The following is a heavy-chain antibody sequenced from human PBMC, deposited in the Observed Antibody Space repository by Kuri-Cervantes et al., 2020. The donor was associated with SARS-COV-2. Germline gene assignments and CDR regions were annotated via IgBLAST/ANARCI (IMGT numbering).Heavy chain of an antibody. Sequence: SETLSLTCTVSGDSISSSAYYWGWIRLPSGRGLEWIGNIYYSGGTYYNPSLKSRVTMSVDTSKNQFSLHLGSVTAADTAVYYCARAYGFLRYIYYMDVWGRGTTVTVSS. CDR1: GDSISSSAYY. CDR2: IYYSGGT. V-gene: IGHV4-39*01. J-gene: IGHJ6*03. D-gene: IGHD4-17*01. CDR3: ARAYGFLRYIYYMDV.